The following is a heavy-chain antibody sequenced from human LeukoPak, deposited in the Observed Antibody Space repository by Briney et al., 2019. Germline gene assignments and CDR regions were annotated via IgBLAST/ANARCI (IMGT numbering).Heavy chain of an antibody. CDR2: IYYSGST. J-gene: IGHJ4*02. V-gene: IGHV4-39*07. D-gene: IGHD6-13*01. Sequence: SETLSLTCTVSGGSISSSSYYWGWIRQPPGKGLEWIGSIYYSGSTYYNPSLKSRVTISVDTSKNQFSLKLSSVTAADTAVYYCAREGIAAAGTLFDYWGQGTLVTVSS. CDR3: AREGIAAAGTLFDY. CDR1: GGSISSSSYY.